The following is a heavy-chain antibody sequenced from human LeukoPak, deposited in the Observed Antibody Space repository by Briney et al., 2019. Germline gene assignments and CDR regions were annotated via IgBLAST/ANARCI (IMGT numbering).Heavy chain of an antibody. D-gene: IGHD2-2*01. CDR2: LYTGGKT. J-gene: IGHJ3*02. Sequence: GSLRLSCAASGFTFSSYGMHWVRQAPGKGLEWVSVLYTGGKTSYAGAVRGRFTVSRDNSKNTLSLEMNSLRAEDTAVYYCARDSTFDIWDQGTVVTVSS. CDR1: GFTFSSYG. CDR3: ARDSTFDI. V-gene: IGHV3-53*01.